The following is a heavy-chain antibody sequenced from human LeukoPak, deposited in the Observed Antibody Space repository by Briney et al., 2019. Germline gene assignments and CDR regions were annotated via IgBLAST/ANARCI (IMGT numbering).Heavy chain of an antibody. CDR3: ARGVEPLAANTLAY. Sequence: GGSLRLSCAASGFTVITNDMTWARQAPGKGLEWVSVLYSDGNTKYADSVQGRFTISRDNSKNTLYLEMNSLSPGDTAVYYCARGVEPLAANTLAYWGQGTLVTVSS. CDR1: GFTVITND. D-gene: IGHD1-14*01. J-gene: IGHJ4*02. CDR2: LYSDGNT. V-gene: IGHV3-53*01.